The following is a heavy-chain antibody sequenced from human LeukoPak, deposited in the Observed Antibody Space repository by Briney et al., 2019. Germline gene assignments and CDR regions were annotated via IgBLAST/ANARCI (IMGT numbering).Heavy chain of an antibody. CDR3: ARHYCTNGVCHYYYYYGMDV. D-gene: IGHD2-8*01. Sequence: GESLQISCKGSGYSFTSYWISWVRQMPGKGLEWMGRIDPSDSYTNYSPSFQGHVTISADKSISTAYLQWSSLKASDTAMYYCARHYCTNGVCHYYYYYGMDVWGQGTTVTVSS. V-gene: IGHV5-10-1*01. J-gene: IGHJ6*02. CDR2: IDPSDSYT. CDR1: GYSFTSYW.